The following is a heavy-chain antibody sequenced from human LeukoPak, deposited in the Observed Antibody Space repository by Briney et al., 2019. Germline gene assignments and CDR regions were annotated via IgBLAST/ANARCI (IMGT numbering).Heavy chain of an antibody. J-gene: IGHJ4*02. CDR3: AKDLSPGPD. CDR1: GFTFSSYS. Sequence: GGSLRLSCAASGFTFSSYSMNWVRQAPGKGLKWVSAVIGSGLSTYYADSVKGRFTISRDNSKNTLYLQMNSLRAEDTAVYYCAKDLSPGPDWGQGTLVTVSS. CDR2: VIGSGLST. V-gene: IGHV3-23*01.